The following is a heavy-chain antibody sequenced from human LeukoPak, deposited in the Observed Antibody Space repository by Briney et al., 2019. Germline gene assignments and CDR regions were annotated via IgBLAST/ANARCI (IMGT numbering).Heavy chain of an antibody. D-gene: IGHD3-16*01. V-gene: IGHV3-23*01. CDR2: ISGSGGST. CDR1: GFTFSSYA. CDR3: ARDVGAPY. Sequence: GGSLRLSCAASGFTFSSYAMSWVRQAPGKGPEWVSAISGSGGSTYYADSVKGRFTISRDNAKNSLYLQMNSLRAEDTAVYYCARDVGAPYWGQGTLVTVSS. J-gene: IGHJ4*02.